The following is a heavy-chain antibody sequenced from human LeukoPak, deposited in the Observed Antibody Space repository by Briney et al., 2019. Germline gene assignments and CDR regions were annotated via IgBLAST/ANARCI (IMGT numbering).Heavy chain of an antibody. CDR3: AKNHYSSSRDYFDY. CDR2: ISGSGAST. V-gene: IGHV3-23*01. J-gene: IGHJ4*02. D-gene: IGHD6-13*01. CDR1: GFTFGTYA. Sequence: GGSLRLSCAAFGFTFGTYAMTWVRQAPGKGLEWVSVISGSGASTNYADSVKGRFIISRDNSKNTLYLQMNSLRAEDTAVYYCAKNHYSSSRDYFDYWGQGTLVTVSS.